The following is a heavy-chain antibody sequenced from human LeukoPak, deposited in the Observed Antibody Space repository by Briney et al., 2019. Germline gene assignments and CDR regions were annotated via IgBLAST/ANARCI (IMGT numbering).Heavy chain of an antibody. Sequence: GGSLRLSCAASGFTFSDYYMSWIRQAPGKGLEWVSCLNSDGTRISYADSVKGRFTISRDNANNTPYLQMTSLRVEDTAVYYCVRDGLLWYGGATWGQGTMVTVSS. V-gene: IGHV3-74*01. J-gene: IGHJ3*01. CDR1: GFTFSDYY. CDR3: VRDGLLWYGGAT. CDR2: LNSDGTRI. D-gene: IGHD2-21*01.